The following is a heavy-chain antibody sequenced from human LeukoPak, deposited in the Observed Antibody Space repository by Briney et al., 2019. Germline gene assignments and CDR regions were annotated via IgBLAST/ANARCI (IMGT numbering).Heavy chain of an antibody. CDR1: EFTFSNYA. CDR2: ISGGGGST. CDR3: AKGSGINHYHWIDR. J-gene: IGHJ5*02. V-gene: IGHV3-23*01. D-gene: IGHD1-14*01. Sequence: GGALRVSCAASEFTFSNYAVNWVRQAPGKGLEWVSGISGGGGSTYYADSVKGRFTISRDNSKNTLYLQMDSLRAEDTALYYCAKGSGINHYHWIDRWGQGTLVTVSS.